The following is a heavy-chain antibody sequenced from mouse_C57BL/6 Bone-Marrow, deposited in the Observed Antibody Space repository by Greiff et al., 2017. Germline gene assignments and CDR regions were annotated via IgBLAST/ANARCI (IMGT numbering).Heavy chain of an antibody. Sequence: EVQLQESGPGLVKPSQSLSLTCSVTGYSITSGYYWNWIRQFPGNKLEWMGYISYDGSNNYNPSLKNRISITRDTSKNQFFLKLNSVTTEDTATYYCAREGYYGSSCFFDYWGQGTTLTVSS. D-gene: IGHD1-1*01. J-gene: IGHJ2*01. CDR2: ISYDGSN. CDR3: AREGYYGSSCFFDY. V-gene: IGHV3-6*01. CDR1: GYSITSGYY.